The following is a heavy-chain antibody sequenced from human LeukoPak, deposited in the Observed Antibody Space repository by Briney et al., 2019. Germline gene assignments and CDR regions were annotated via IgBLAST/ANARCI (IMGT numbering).Heavy chain of an antibody. V-gene: IGHV3-7*01. CDR2: IKKTGSET. J-gene: IGHJ4*02. CDR3: AREDGYCSGGNCYSYFDS. Sequence: GGSLRLSCAASGFTFSLFWMSWVRQAPGKGLEWVAYIKKTGSETYYVDSVKGRFTITRDNTRNSLFLQMYSLRAEDTAVYFCAREDGYCSGGNCYSYFDSWGQGTLVTVSS. CDR1: GFTFSLFW. D-gene: IGHD2-15*01.